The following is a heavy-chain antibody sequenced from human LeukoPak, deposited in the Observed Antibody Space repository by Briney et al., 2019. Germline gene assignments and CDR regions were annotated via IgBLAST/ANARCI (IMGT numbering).Heavy chain of an antibody. V-gene: IGHV3-30-3*01. CDR3: AREGQQSQTPGYFDY. J-gene: IGHJ4*02. Sequence: GGSLRLSCAASGFTFSSYAMHWVRQAPGKGLEWVAVISYDGSNKYYADSVKGRFTISRDNSKNTLYLQMNSLRAEDTAVYYCAREGQQSQTPGYFDYWGQGTLVTVSS. CDR2: ISYDGSNK. CDR1: GFTFSSYA. D-gene: IGHD6-13*01.